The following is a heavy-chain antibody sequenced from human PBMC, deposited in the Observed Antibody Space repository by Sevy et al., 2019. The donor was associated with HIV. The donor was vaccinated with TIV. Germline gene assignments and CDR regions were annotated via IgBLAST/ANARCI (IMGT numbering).Heavy chain of an antibody. CDR1: GFTFSSYS. CDR2: ISSSSSYI. J-gene: IGHJ4*02. D-gene: IGHD2-2*01. CDR3: AKKLRVPAETLYYFDY. Sequence: GGSLRLSCAASGFTFSSYSMNWVRQAPGKGLEWVSSISSSSSYIYYADSVKGRFTISRDNAKNSLYLQMNSLRAEDTAVYYCAKKLRVPAETLYYFDYWGQGTLVTVSS. V-gene: IGHV3-21*01.